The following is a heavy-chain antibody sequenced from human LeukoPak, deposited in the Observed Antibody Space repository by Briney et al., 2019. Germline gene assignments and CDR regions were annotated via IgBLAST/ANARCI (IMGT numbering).Heavy chain of an antibody. J-gene: IGHJ4*02. CDR1: GGSISSYY. Sequence: PSETLSLTCTVSGGSISSYYWSWIRQPPGKGLECIGYIYYSGSTYYNPSLKSRVTISVDTSKNQFSLKLSSVTAADTAVYYCARDSTYSSSWYRAFDYWGQGTLVTVSS. V-gene: IGHV4-59*12. D-gene: IGHD6-13*01. CDR2: IYYSGST. CDR3: ARDSTYSSSWYRAFDY.